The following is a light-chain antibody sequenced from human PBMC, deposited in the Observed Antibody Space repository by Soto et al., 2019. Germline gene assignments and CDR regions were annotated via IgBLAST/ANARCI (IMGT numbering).Light chain of an antibody. CDR3: QQYGSSGT. V-gene: IGKV3-20*01. CDR1: QSVSSY. CDR2: DAS. Sequence: PGERATLSCRASQSVSSYLAWYQQKPGQAPRLLIYDASNRATGIPDRFSGSGSGTDFTLTISRLAPEDFAVYYCQQYGSSGTFGQGTKVDIK. J-gene: IGKJ1*01.